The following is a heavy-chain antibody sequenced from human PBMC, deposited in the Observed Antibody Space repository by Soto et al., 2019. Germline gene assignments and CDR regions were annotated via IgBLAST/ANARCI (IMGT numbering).Heavy chain of an antibody. CDR3: AKKAGTITMVRGGFVHYYGMDV. J-gene: IGHJ6*02. V-gene: IGHV3-23*01. Sequence: EVQLLESGGGLVQPGGSLRLSCAASGFTFSSYAMSWVRQAPGKGLEWVSAISGSGGSTYYADSVKGRFTISRDNSKNTLYLQMNSLRAEDTAVYYCAKKAGTITMVRGGFVHYYGMDVWGQGTTVTVSS. CDR1: GFTFSSYA. CDR2: ISGSGGST. D-gene: IGHD3-10*01.